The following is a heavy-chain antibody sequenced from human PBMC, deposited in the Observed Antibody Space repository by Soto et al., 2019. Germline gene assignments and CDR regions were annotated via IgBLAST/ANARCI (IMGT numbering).Heavy chain of an antibody. CDR2: ISSGGTTI. D-gene: IGHD3-3*01. CDR3: ARALDFWSGYLSD. V-gene: IGHV3-48*03. CDR1: GFTFRTYT. Sequence: GGSLRLSCISSGFTFRTYTMNWVRQAPGKGLEWVSYISSGGTTIYYADSVKGRFTISRDNAKNSLDLQMNSLRADDTAIYYCARALDFWSGYLSDWGQGTLVTVSS. J-gene: IGHJ4*02.